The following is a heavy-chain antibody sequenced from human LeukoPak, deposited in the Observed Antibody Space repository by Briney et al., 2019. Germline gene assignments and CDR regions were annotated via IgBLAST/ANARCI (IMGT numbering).Heavy chain of an antibody. D-gene: IGHD3-10*01. J-gene: IGHJ4*02. V-gene: IGHV3-66*01. Sequence: GGSLRLSCAASGFTISRNFMSWVRQAPGKGLEWVSVVYSGGSRYYADSVKGRFTISRDNSKDTVYLQMNSLRAEDTAVYYCAREGKAGYYGSGSYYLYYFDYWGQGTLVTVSS. CDR3: AREGKAGYYGSGSYYLYYFDY. CDR2: VYSGGSR. CDR1: GFTISRNF.